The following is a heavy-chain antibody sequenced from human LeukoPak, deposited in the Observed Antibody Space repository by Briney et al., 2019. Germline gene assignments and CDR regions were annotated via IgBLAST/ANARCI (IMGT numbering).Heavy chain of an antibody. CDR1: GFTFDDYA. V-gene: IGHV3-9*01. D-gene: IGHD4-17*01. Sequence: GRSLRLSCEASGFTFDDYAMHWVRQPPGKGLEWVSGITWDSRNVNYAGSVKGRFTISRDNAKSSLYLQMNSLRDEDTALYYCVKDMRPGDYEHFYYSLDVWGRGTTVAVSS. CDR2: ITWDSRNV. J-gene: IGHJ6*02. CDR3: VKDMRPGDYEHFYYSLDV.